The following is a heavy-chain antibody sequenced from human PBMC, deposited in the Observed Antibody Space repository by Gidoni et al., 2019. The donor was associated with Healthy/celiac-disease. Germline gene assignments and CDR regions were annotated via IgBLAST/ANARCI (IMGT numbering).Heavy chain of an antibody. CDR3: ARDRVVGFPRGLRYFDL. Sequence: QFHLLESGPGLIKPSQTLSLTSTVSGGSLSSYYWSWIRQPPGKGLEWIGYIYYSGSTNYNPSLKSRVTISVDTSKNQFSLKLSYVTAADAAVYYCARDRVVGFPRGLRYFDLWGRGTLVTVSS. V-gene: IGHV4-59*01. CDR2: IYYSGST. D-gene: IGHD2-2*01. J-gene: IGHJ2*01. CDR1: GGSLSSYY.